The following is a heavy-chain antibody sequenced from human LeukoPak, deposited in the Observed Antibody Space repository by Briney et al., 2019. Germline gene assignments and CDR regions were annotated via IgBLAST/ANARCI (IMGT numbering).Heavy chain of an antibody. Sequence: GGSLRLSCAASGFTFGSYWMSWVRQAPGKGLEWVANIKQDGSEKYYVDSVKGRFTISRDNAKNSLYLQMNSLRAEDTAVYYCAKHPHCSGGSCYSYYFDYWGQGTLVTVSS. CDR2: IKQDGSEK. J-gene: IGHJ4*02. V-gene: IGHV3-7*01. D-gene: IGHD2-15*01. CDR1: GFTFGSYW. CDR3: AKHPHCSGGSCYSYYFDY.